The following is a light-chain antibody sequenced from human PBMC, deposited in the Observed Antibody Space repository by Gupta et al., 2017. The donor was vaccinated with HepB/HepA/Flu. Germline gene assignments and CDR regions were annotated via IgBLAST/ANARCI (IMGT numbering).Light chain of an antibody. Sequence: QSVFYSSNNKNYLAWYQQKPGQHPKLLIYWASTWESGVPDRFSGSGYGTDFTLTISSLQAEDVAVYYCQQYYDTPQFTFGQGTRLEIK. CDR2: WAS. V-gene: IGKV4-1*01. CDR1: QSVFYSSNNKNY. J-gene: IGKJ5*01. CDR3: QQYYDTPQFT.